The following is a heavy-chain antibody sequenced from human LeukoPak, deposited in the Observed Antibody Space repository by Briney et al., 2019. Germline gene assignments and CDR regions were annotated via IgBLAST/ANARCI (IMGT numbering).Heavy chain of an antibody. Sequence: GSSLRLSCVGSGLTFSRYNMNWFRQAPGKGLERVSSISGRRSHIFYADSVKGRFTIYRDNAKNSLYLQMNSLGAEDTAVYYCARDAQWLVPDVYYYHMDVWGKGTTVTVSS. CDR2: ISGRRSHI. D-gene: IGHD6-19*01. J-gene: IGHJ6*03. CDR3: ARDAQWLVPDVYYYHMDV. V-gene: IGHV3-21*01. CDR1: GLTFSRYN.